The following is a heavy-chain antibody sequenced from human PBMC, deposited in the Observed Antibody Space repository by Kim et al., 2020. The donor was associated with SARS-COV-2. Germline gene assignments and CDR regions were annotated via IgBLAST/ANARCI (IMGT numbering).Heavy chain of an antibody. V-gene: IGHV4-34*01. D-gene: IGHD3-10*01. Sequence: GSTNYTPSLKSRVPRSVDTSKNQFSLKLSSVTAADTAVYYCARGAIGTDYWGQGTLVTVSS. CDR3: ARGAIGTDY. J-gene: IGHJ4*02. CDR2: GST.